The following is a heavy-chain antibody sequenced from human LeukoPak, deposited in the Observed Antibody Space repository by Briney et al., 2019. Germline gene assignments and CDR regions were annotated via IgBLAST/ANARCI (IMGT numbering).Heavy chain of an antibody. CDR2: MNPNSGNT. Sequence: ASVKVSCKASGYTFTSYDINWVRQATGQGLEWMGWMNPNSGNTGYAQKFQGRVTITRNTSISTAYMELSSLRSEDTAVYYCAKGMTTVTHDAFDIWGQGTMVTVSS. CDR1: GYTFTSYD. CDR3: AKGMTTVTHDAFDI. J-gene: IGHJ3*02. V-gene: IGHV1-8*03. D-gene: IGHD4-11*01.